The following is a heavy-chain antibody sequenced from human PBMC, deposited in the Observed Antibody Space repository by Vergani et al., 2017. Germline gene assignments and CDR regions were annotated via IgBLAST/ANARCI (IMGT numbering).Heavy chain of an antibody. V-gene: IGHV3-23*01. D-gene: IGHD2-2*01. J-gene: IGHJ6*02. CDR1: GFSFPGYA. CDR2: VSGSSATP. Sequence: VQLLESGGGLVQPGGSLRLSCEASGFSFPGYAMSWVRQAPGKGLEWVSSVSGSSATPYYADSVKGRFIISRDNAKNSLYLQMNSLRAEDTAVYYCARDSPLVVPAAIFYYYYGMDVWGQGTTVTVSS. CDR3: ARDSPLVVPAAIFYYYYGMDV.